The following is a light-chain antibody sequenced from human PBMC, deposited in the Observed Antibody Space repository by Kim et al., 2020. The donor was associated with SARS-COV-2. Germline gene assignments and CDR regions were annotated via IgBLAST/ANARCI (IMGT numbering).Light chain of an antibody. J-gene: IGKJ1*01. CDR3: QQYNNWPPGRT. Sequence: SPGERATPSCRASQSVSSNLAWYQQKPGQAPRLLIYGASTRATGIPARFSGSGSGTEFTLTISSLQSEDFAVYYCQQYNNWPPGRTFGQGTKLEIK. V-gene: IGKV3-15*01. CDR2: GAS. CDR1: QSVSSN.